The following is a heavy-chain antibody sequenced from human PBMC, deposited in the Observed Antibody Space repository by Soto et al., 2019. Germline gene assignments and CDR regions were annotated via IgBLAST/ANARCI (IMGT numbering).Heavy chain of an antibody. Sequence: EVQLLESGGGLVQPGGSLRLSCAASGFTFSSYAMSWVRQAPGKGLEWVGRIKSKTDGGTTDYAAPVKGRFTISRDDSKNTLYLQMNSLKTEDTAVYYCTTDGHDSSGYYYYFDYWGQGTLVTVSS. V-gene: IGHV3-15*01. J-gene: IGHJ4*02. CDR1: GFTFSSYA. CDR2: IKSKTDGGTT. CDR3: TTDGHDSSGYYYYFDY. D-gene: IGHD3-22*01.